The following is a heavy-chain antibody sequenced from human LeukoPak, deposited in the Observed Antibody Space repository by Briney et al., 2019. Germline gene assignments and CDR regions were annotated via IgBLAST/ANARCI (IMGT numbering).Heavy chain of an antibody. Sequence: GASVKVSCESSGGTFSIYAISWVRQAPGQGLEWMGGIIPIFGTANYAQKFQGRVTITADESTSTAYMELSSLRSEDTAVYYCARSPPEAAQFDYWGQGTLVTVSS. D-gene: IGHD1-14*01. V-gene: IGHV1-69*13. J-gene: IGHJ4*02. CDR1: GGTFSIYA. CDR2: IIPIFGTA. CDR3: ARSPPEAAQFDY.